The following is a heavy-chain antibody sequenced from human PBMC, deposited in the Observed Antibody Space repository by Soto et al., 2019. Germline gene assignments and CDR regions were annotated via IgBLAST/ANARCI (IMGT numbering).Heavy chain of an antibody. J-gene: IGHJ4*02. CDR3: ARGGIHSSSPDY. CDR2: IYYSGST. D-gene: IGHD6-13*01. CDR1: GGSISSYY. Sequence: LTCTVSGGSISSYYWSWIRQPPGKGLEWIGYIYYSGSTNYNPSLKSRVTISVDTSKNQFSLKLSSVTAADTAVYYCARGGIHSSSPDYWGQGTLVTVSS. V-gene: IGHV4-59*01.